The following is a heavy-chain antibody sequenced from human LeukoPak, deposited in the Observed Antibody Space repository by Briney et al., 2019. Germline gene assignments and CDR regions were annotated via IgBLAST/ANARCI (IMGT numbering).Heavy chain of an antibody. CDR3: ARTGSKGRYFDWSRAYYFDY. Sequence: SGTLSLTCDVSGGSITQTNYWTWVRQPPGKGLEWIGEVNLQGSTNYNPSLMRRVAISVDTSANHVSLQLTSVTAADTAVYYCARTGSKGRYFDWSRAYYFDYWGQGTLVTVSS. V-gene: IGHV4-4*02. CDR2: VNLQGST. D-gene: IGHD3-9*01. CDR1: GGSITQTNY. J-gene: IGHJ4*02.